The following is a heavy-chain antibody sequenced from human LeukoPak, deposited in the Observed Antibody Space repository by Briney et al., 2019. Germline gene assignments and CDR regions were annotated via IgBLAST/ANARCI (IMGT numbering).Heavy chain of an antibody. Sequence: GGSLRLSCAASGFTFSSYAMSWVRQAPGKGLEWVSAISGSGGSTYYADSVKGRFTISRDNSKNTLYLQMNSLRAEDTAVYYCARGAPNYDILTDSYYYYGMDVWGQGTSVTVSS. CDR3: ARGAPNYDILTDSYYYYGMDV. CDR1: GFTFSSYA. V-gene: IGHV3-23*01. CDR2: ISGSGGST. D-gene: IGHD3-9*01. J-gene: IGHJ6*02.